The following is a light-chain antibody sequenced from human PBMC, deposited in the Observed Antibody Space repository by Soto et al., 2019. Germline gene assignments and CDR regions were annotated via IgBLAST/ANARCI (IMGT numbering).Light chain of an antibody. V-gene: IGKV1-5*01. Sequence: DIQMTQSPSTLSASVGDRVTITCRASQSISSWLAWYQQKPGKAPKLLIYDASSLESGVPSRFSGSGSGTEFTLTISSLQPDDFPTYYCQQYNSYPTFGQGTRLEIK. CDR2: DAS. CDR1: QSISSW. CDR3: QQYNSYPT. J-gene: IGKJ5*01.